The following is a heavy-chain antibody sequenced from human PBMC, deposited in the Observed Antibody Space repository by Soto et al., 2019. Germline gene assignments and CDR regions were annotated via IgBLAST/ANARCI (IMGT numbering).Heavy chain of an antibody. CDR2: LSGSGYST. V-gene: IGHV3-23*01. CDR1: GFGFSNTA. D-gene: IGHD4-17*01. J-gene: IGHJ5*02. Sequence: PAGSLNLSCVASGFGFSNTAMSWVRQAPGKGLQWVATLSGSGYSTYSTESVRGRFTISRDNSKNTLYLQMNSLRAEDTAVFYCAKDYGDSDWFDPWGQGTLVTVSS. CDR3: AKDYGDSDWFDP.